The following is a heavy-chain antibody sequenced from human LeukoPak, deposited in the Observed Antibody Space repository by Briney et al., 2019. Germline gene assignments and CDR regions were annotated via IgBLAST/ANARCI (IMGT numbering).Heavy chain of an antibody. D-gene: IGHD3-10*01. V-gene: IGHV4-39*01. CDR2: IYYSGST. J-gene: IGHJ4*02. Sequence: SETLSLTCTVSGGSISSSSYYWGWIRQPPGKGLEWIGTIYYSGSTYYNPSLKSRVTISEDTSKNQFSLKLSSMTAADTAVYYCARPAYGSGSYSGFDYWGQGTLVTVSS. CDR3: ARPAYGSGSYSGFDY. CDR1: GGSISSSSYY.